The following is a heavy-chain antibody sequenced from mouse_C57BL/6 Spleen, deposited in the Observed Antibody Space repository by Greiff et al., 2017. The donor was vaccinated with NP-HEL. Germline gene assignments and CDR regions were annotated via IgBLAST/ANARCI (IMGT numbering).Heavy chain of an antibody. V-gene: IGHV1-15*01. Sequence: QVQLQQSGAELVRPGASVTLSCKASGYTFTDYEMHWVKQTPVHGLEWIGAIDPETGGTAYNQKFKGKAILTADQSSSTAYLELRSLTAEDSAVYYCTGGYDDWRDWYFDGWGTGTTVTVAS. CDR1: GYTFTDYE. J-gene: IGHJ1*03. D-gene: IGHD2-13*01. CDR3: TGGYDDWRDWYFDG. CDR2: IDPETGGT.